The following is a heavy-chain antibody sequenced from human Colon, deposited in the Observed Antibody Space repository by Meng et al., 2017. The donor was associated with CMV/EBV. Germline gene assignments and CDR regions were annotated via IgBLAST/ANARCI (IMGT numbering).Heavy chain of an antibody. Sequence: GESLKISCAASGFTVNSAYMSWVRQAPGKGLEWVSIIYSGGHTYYADSVKGRFIISRDNSKSSLYLQMNSLTSDDTAVYYCARDRLGGIDFWGQGTLVTVSS. V-gene: IGHV3-66*02. CDR3: ARDRLGGIDF. J-gene: IGHJ4*02. D-gene: IGHD3-16*01. CDR2: IYSGGHT. CDR1: GFTVNSAY.